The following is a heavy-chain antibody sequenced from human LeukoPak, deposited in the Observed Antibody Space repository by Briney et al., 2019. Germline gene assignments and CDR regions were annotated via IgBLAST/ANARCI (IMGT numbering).Heavy chain of an antibody. V-gene: IGHV3-7*01. J-gene: IGHJ4*02. CDR2: IKQDGSEK. Sequence: GGSLRLSCAASGFTFSSYWMSWVRQAPGKGLEWVANIKQDGSEKYYVDSVKGRFTISRDNAKNSLYLQMNSLRAEDTAVYYCARGSPDYYDILTGPPFDYWGQGTLVTVSS. CDR3: ARGSPDYYDILTGPPFDY. CDR1: GFTFSSYW. D-gene: IGHD3-9*01.